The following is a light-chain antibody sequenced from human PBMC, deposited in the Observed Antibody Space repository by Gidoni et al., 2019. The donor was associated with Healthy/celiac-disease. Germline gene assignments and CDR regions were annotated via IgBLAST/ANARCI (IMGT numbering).Light chain of an antibody. J-gene: IGKJ1*01. CDR2: DAS. Sequence: EIVLTQSPATLSLSPGERATLSCRASQIVISYLAWYQQKPGQAPRLLIYDASNRATGIPARFSGSGSGTDFTLTISSLEPEDFAVYYCQQRSNWPPWTFGQGTKVEIK. CDR1: QIVISY. CDR3: QQRSNWPPWT. V-gene: IGKV3-11*01.